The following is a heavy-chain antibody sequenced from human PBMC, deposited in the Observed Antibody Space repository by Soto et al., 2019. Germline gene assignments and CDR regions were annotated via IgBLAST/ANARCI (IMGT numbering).Heavy chain of an antibody. CDR2: ISYDGSNK. CDR3: AKDSPEDV. Sequence: GGSLRLSCAASGFTFSSYGMHWVRQAPGKGLEWVAVISYDGSNKYYADSVKGRFTISRDNSKNTLYLQMNSLRAEDTAVYYCAKDSPEDVWGQGTTVTVSS. CDR1: GFTFSSYG. V-gene: IGHV3-30*18. J-gene: IGHJ6*02.